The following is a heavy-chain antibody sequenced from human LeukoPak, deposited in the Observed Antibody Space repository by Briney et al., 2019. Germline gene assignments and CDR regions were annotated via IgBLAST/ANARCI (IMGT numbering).Heavy chain of an antibody. D-gene: IGHD6-13*01. CDR2: ISYDGSNK. V-gene: IGHV3-30-3*01. J-gene: IGHJ6*02. Sequence: GGSLRLSCAASGFTFSSYAMSWVRQAPGKGLEWVAVISYDGSNKYYADSVKGRFTISRDNSKNTLYLQMNSLRAEDTAVYYCAREPRRYSSSWYPRRYYYYGMDVWGQGTTVTVSS. CDR3: AREPRRYSSSWYPRRYYYYGMDV. CDR1: GFTFSSYA.